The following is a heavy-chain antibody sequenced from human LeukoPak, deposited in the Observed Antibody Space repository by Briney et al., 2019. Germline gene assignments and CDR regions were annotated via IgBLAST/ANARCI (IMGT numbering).Heavy chain of an antibody. CDR2: LSDDGRDE. CDR3: AKGDDIAMTNGAFDI. J-gene: IGHJ3*02. CDR1: GLTFTTSV. Sequence: GGSLRLPCAASGLTFTTSVINWVRQAPGKGLEWVAALSDDGRDEYYAESVKGRFTISRDNSKNTVHPQMNSLRAEDTAVYYCAKGDDIAMTNGAFDIWGQGTMVTVSS. V-gene: IGHV3-30*18. D-gene: IGHD5-18*01.